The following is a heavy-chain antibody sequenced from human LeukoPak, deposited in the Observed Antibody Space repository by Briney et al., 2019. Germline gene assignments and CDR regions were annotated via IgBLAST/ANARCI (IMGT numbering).Heavy chain of an antibody. D-gene: IGHD2-21*02. CDR2: IYYSGST. J-gene: IGHJ3*02. Sequence: SETLSLTCTVSGGSISSYYWSWIRQPPGKGLEWVGYIYYSGSTNYNPSLKSRVTISVDTSKNQFSLKLSSVTAADTAVYYCARRLPPGAFDIWGQGTMVTVSS. CDR1: GGSISSYY. CDR3: ARRLPPGAFDI. V-gene: IGHV4-59*01.